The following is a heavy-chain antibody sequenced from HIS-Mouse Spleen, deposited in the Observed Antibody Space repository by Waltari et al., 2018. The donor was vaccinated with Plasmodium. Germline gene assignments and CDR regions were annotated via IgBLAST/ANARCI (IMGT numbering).Heavy chain of an antibody. CDR2: IATAGDT. J-gene: IGHJ4*02. V-gene: IGHV3-13*01. CDR1: GFTFSSYD. Sequence: EVQLVESGGGLVQPGGSLRLSCAASGFTFSSYDMHCVRQAPGNGRKWDSTIATAGDTYSPGSVKGRFTIARENANNALFIQMNSLRAGHAAVSYCARAMAGSAYDGDYGGQGPLLPVSA. D-gene: IGHD6-19*01. CDR3: ARAMAGSAYDGDY.